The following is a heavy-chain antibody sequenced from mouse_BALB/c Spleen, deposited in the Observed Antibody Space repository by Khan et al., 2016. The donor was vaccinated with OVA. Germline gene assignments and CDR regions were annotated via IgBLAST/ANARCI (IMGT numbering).Heavy chain of an antibody. D-gene: IGHD3-3*01. CDR3: ARDAGRY. CDR1: GYTFTEYT. V-gene: IGHV1-26*01. J-gene: IGHJ4*01. CDR2: INPKNGVT. Sequence: VQLQQSGPELVKPGAPVKISCKTSGYTFTEYTLHWVKQSHGKSLEWIGVINPKNGVTSYNQKFKGKATLTVDKSSNTAYMEFRSLTSEDSAVYYCARDAGRYWGQGTSVTVSS.